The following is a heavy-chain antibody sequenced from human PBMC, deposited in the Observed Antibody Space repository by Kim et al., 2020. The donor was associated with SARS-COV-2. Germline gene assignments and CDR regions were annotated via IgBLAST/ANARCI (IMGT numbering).Heavy chain of an antibody. V-gene: IGHV3-9*01. D-gene: IGHD6-6*01. Sequence: GGSLRLSCAASGFTFDDYAMHWVRQAPGKGLEWVSGISWNSGSIGYADSVKGRFTISRDNAKNSLYLQMNSLRAEDTALYYCAKDKSIAARIDLYYFDYWGQGTLVTVSS. CDR3: AKDKSIAARIDLYYFDY. CDR1: GFTFDDYA. J-gene: IGHJ4*02. CDR2: ISWNSGSI.